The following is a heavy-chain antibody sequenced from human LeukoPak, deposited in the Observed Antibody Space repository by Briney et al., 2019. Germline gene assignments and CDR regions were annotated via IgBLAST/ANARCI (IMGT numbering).Heavy chain of an antibody. V-gene: IGHV4-34*01. CDR1: GGSFSGYY. Sequence: SETLSLTCAVYGGSFSGYYWSWIRQPPGKGLEWIGEINHSGSTSYNPSLKSRVTISVDTSKNQFSLKLSSVTAADTAVYYCARRQGMATSYFDSWGQGTLVTVSS. D-gene: IGHD5-24*01. J-gene: IGHJ4*02. CDR2: INHSGST. CDR3: ARRQGMATSYFDS.